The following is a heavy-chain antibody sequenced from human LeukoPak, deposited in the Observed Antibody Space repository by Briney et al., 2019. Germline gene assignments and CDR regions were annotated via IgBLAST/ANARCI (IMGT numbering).Heavy chain of an antibody. J-gene: IGHJ4*02. CDR2: ISAYNGNT. CDR3: AREGRIAAAGTPNDY. D-gene: IGHD6-13*01. Sequence: GASVKVSCKASGYTFTSCGISWVRQAPGQGLEWMGWISAYNGNTNYAQKLQGRVTMTTDTSTSTAYMELRSLRSDDTAVYYCAREGRIAAAGTPNDYWGQGTLVTVSS. CDR1: GYTFTSCG. V-gene: IGHV1-18*01.